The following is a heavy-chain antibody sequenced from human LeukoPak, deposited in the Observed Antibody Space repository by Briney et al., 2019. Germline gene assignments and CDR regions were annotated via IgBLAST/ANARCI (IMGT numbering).Heavy chain of an antibody. J-gene: IGHJ5*02. Sequence: ASVKVSRKVSGYTLTELSMHWVRQAPGKGLEWMGGFDPEDGETIYAQKFQGRVAMTEDTSTDTAYMELSSLRSEDTAVYYCATDLGYVEARTFAFDPWGQGTLVTVSS. D-gene: IGHD3-16*01. CDR1: GYTLTELS. CDR3: ATDLGYVEARTFAFDP. V-gene: IGHV1-24*01. CDR2: FDPEDGET.